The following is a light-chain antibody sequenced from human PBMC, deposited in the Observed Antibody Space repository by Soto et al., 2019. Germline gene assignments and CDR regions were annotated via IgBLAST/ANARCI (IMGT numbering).Light chain of an antibody. CDR1: QSVSTW. J-gene: IGKJ1*01. CDR3: QHYNVPPPWT. Sequence: DIQMTQSPSTLSASVGGRVTITCRASQSVSTWLAWYQQKPGKAPHLLIFKASTLEIGVPKRFSGSGSGTDFTLTITSRQPDDFASYSWQHYNVPPPWTFGEGNKVEIK. CDR2: KAS. V-gene: IGKV1-5*03.